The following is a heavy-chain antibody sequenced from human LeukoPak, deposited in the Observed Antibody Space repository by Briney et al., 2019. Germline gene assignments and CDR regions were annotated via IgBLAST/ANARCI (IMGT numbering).Heavy chain of an antibody. D-gene: IGHD4-11*01. CDR1: GYSISSGYY. J-gene: IGHJ4*02. CDR3: ARADYSDYNTDIDY. V-gene: IGHV4-38-2*02. CDR2: IYHSGRT. Sequence: SETLSLTCTVSGYSISSGYYWGWIRQPPGKGLEWIGSIYHSGRTFYNPSLKSRVTISVDTSKNQFSLKLTSVTAADTAVYYCARADYSDYNTDIDYWGQGTLVTVSS.